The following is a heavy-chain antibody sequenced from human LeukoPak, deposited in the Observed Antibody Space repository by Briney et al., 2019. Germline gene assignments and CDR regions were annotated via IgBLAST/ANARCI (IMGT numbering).Heavy chain of an antibody. CDR2: ISAYNGNT. Sequence: GASVKVSCKASGYTFTSYGISWVRQAPGQGLEWMGWISAYNGNTNYAQKLQGRVTMTTDTSTSTAYMELRSLRSDDTAVYYCARTHILLWFGELFNFDYWGQGTLVTVSS. CDR3: ARTHILLWFGELFNFDY. J-gene: IGHJ4*02. V-gene: IGHV1-18*01. CDR1: GYTFTSYG. D-gene: IGHD3-10*01.